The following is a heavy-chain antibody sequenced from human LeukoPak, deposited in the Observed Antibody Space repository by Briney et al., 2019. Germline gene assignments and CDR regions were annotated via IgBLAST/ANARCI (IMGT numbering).Heavy chain of an antibody. CDR1: GYAFTTYY. CDR3: ARGGPGRDGYNYAFDF. V-gene: IGHV1-46*01. CDR2: INPTGGSA. D-gene: IGHD5-12*01. Sequence: ASVKVSCKASGYAFTTYYLHWVRQAPGQGPEWMGIINPTGGSATYSQKFQGRVTMTRDTSRSTVYMEMSSLRSEDTALYYCARGGPGRDGYNYAFDFWGQGTLVTVSA. J-gene: IGHJ4*02.